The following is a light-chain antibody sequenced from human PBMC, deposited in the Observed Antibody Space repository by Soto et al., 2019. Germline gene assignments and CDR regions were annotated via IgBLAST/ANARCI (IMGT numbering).Light chain of an antibody. CDR1: QSVGTW. V-gene: IGKV1-5*03. Sequence: DIQMTQSPSTLSASVGDRVTITCRASQSVGTWVAWYQQKPGKAPNVLIYKASTLQSGVPSRFNGTGSGTEFTLTISSLQPDDSETYYCQQYNRYWTFGQGTKVDIK. J-gene: IGKJ1*01. CDR2: KAS. CDR3: QQYNRYWT.